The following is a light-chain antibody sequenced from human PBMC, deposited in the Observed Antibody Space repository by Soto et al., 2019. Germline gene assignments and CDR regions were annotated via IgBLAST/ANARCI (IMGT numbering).Light chain of an antibody. CDR2: AAS. V-gene: IGKV1-39*01. Sequence: DIQMTQSPSSLSASVGDRVTITCRANQSISSYLNWYQQKPGKAPKLLIYAASSLQSGVPSRFSGSGSGTDFTLTISSLQPEDFATYYCQQSYSTPVGFGQGTKVEIK. CDR3: QQSYSTPVG. CDR1: QSISSY. J-gene: IGKJ1*01.